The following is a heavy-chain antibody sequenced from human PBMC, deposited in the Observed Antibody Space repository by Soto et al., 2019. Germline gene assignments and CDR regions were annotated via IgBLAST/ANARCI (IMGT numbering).Heavy chain of an antibody. CDR2: IYGGGTT. Sequence: PGGSLRLSCAASGFTVSSKYMTWVRQAPGKGLEWVSVIYGGGTTYYADSVKGRFTISRDNSKNTLYLQMNSLRAEDTAVYYCAKCPYYDILTGYYQDYWGQGTLVTVSS. CDR1: GFTVSSKY. J-gene: IGHJ4*02. V-gene: IGHV3-53*01. CDR3: AKCPYYDILTGYYQDY. D-gene: IGHD3-9*01.